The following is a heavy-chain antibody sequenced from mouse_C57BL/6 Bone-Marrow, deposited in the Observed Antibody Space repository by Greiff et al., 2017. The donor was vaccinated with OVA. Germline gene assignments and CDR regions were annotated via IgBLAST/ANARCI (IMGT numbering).Heavy chain of an antibody. CDR1: GFNIKDYY. D-gene: IGHD1-1*01. V-gene: IGHV14-2*01. CDR2: IDPEDGET. CDR3: APYYGSSHWYFDV. J-gene: IGHJ1*03. Sequence: EVQGVESGAELVKPGASVKLSCTASGFNIKDYYMHWVKQRTEQGLEWIGRIDPEDGETKYAPKFQGKATITADTSSNTAYLQLSSLTSEDTAVYYCAPYYGSSHWYFDVWGTGTTVTVSS.